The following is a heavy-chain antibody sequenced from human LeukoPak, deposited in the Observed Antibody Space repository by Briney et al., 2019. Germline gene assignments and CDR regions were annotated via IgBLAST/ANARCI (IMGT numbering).Heavy chain of an antibody. D-gene: IGHD2-8*01. Sequence: PGGSLRLSCAASGFTLSSHWMYWVRQVPGKGLGWVSAISGSGGSTYYADSVKGRFTISRDNSKNTLYLQMNSLRAEDTAVYYCAKEPQMVYAPNWFGPWGQGTLVTVSS. J-gene: IGHJ5*02. CDR2: ISGSGGST. CDR1: GFTLSSHW. CDR3: AKEPQMVYAPNWFGP. V-gene: IGHV3-23*01.